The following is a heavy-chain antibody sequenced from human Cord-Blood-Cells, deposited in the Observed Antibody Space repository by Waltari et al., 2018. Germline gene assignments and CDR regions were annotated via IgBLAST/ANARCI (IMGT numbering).Heavy chain of an antibody. CDR1: GYSISRGSY. V-gene: IGHV4-38-2*01. J-gene: IGHJ4*02. CDR2: IYHSGST. CDR3: ARPTGDQYFDY. D-gene: IGHD7-27*01. Sequence: QVQLQESGPGLVKPSETLSLTCPVSGYSISRGSYWGWIRQPPGKGLEWIGSIYHSGSTYYNPSLKSRVTISVDTSKNQFSLKLSSVTAADTAVYYCARPTGDQYFDYWGQGTLVTVSS.